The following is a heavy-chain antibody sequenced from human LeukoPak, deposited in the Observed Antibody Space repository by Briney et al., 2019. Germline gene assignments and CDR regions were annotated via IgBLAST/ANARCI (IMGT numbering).Heavy chain of an antibody. Sequence: PGGSLRLSCAASGFTFSDYYMSWIRQAPGKGLEWVSYISSSGSTIYYADSVKGRFTISRDNAKNSLYLQMNSLRAEDTAVYYCARVGEIQLWFLYYFDYWGQGTLVTVSS. CDR2: ISSSGSTI. J-gene: IGHJ4*02. CDR1: GFTFSDYY. CDR3: ARVGEIQLWFLYYFDY. D-gene: IGHD5-18*01. V-gene: IGHV3-11*04.